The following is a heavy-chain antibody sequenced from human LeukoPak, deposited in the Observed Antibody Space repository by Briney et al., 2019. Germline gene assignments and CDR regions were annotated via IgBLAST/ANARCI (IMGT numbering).Heavy chain of an antibody. CDR2: INHSGST. J-gene: IGHJ5*02. V-gene: IGHV4-34*01. CDR3: ARSGPQRTAWFDP. CDR1: GGSFSGYY. Sequence: SETLSLTCAVYGGSFSGYYWSWIRQPPGKGLEWIGEINHSGSTNYYPSLKSRVTISVDTSKNQFSLKLSSVTAADTAVYYCARSGPQRTAWFDPWGQGTLVTVSS. D-gene: IGHD6-25*01.